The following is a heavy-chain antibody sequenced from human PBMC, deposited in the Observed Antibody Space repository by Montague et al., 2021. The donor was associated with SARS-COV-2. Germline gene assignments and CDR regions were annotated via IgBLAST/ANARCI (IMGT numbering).Heavy chain of an antibody. D-gene: IGHD3-10*01. J-gene: IGHJ6*02. CDR2: MYYSGST. V-gene: IGHV4-39*07. CDR3: ARDDIVLQGVTKGMDV. CDR1: GGSISSSNYY. Sequence: SETLSLTCTVSGGSISSSNYYWGWIRQPPGKGPEWIGNMYYSGSTHYNPSLKSRVTISIDTSKNQSSLKLSSVTAADTAVYYCARDDIVLQGVTKGMDVWGQGTTVTVSS.